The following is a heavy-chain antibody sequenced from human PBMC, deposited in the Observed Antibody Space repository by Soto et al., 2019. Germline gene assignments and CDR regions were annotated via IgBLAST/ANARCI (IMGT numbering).Heavy chain of an antibody. CDR3: AREGAHYTPLDH. V-gene: IGHV1-3*01. CDR1: GYTFTDYA. Sequence: ASVKVSCKASGYTFTDYAIHWVRQAPGQGLGWMGWINVGNGNTGYSRKFQGRVTNVRDMSASTAYIEVTSLTSEDTAIYYCAREGAHYTPLDHWGRGTLVTVSS. D-gene: IGHD2-15*01. J-gene: IGHJ4*02. CDR2: INVGNGNT.